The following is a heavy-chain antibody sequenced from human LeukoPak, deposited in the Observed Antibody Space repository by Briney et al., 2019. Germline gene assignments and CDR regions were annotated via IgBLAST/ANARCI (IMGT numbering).Heavy chain of an antibody. D-gene: IGHD3-22*01. V-gene: IGHV4-34*01. CDR1: GGSFSGYY. Sequence: KPSETLSLTCAVYGGSFSGYYWSWIRQPPGKGLEWIGEINHSGSTNYNPSLKSRVTISVDTSKNQFSLKLSSVTAADTAVYYCAGGTRPRYYYDSSGYYRYWGQGTLVTVSS. CDR3: AGGTRPRYYYDSSGYYRY. J-gene: IGHJ4*02. CDR2: INHSGST.